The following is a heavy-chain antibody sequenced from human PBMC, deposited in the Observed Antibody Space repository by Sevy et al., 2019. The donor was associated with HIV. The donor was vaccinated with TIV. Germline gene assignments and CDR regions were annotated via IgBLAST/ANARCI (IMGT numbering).Heavy chain of an antibody. J-gene: IGHJ4*02. CDR2: IWYDGSSK. Sequence: GGSLRLSCAASGFTFSSYGMHWVRQAPGKGLEWVAVIWYDGSSKYYADSVKGRFTISRDNSKNTLYLQVNSLRAEDTAVYYCARDRVGATGPDYWGQGTLVTVSS. CDR3: ARDRVGATGPDY. CDR1: GFTFSSYG. V-gene: IGHV3-33*01. D-gene: IGHD1-26*01.